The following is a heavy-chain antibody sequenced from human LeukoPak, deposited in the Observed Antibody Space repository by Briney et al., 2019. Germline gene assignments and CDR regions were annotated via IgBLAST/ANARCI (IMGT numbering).Heavy chain of an antibody. CDR1: GYTFTVYY. CDR2: INPNSGGT. D-gene: IGHD6-19*01. Sequence: ASVKVSCKASGYTFTVYYMHWVRQAPGQGLEWMGWINPNSGGTNYAQKFQGRVTMTRDTSISTAYMELSRLRSDDTAVYYCARDKAPSGWHKRWWFDPWGQGTLVTVSS. CDR3: ARDKAPSGWHKRWWFDP. V-gene: IGHV1-2*02. J-gene: IGHJ5*02.